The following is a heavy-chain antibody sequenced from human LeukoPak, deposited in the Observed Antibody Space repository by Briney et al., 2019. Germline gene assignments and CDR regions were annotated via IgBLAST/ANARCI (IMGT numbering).Heavy chain of an antibody. V-gene: IGHV1-2*02. CDR2: INPNSGNT. CDR3: AREDVAGTTPYFDY. Sequence: ASVKVSCKASGYTFTAYYMHWVRQAPGQGLEWMGWINPNSGNTKYAQKFQGRVTMTRDTSISTAYMDLSRLRSDDTAVYYCAREDVAGTTPYFDYWGQGTLVTVSS. J-gene: IGHJ4*02. CDR1: GYTFTAYY. D-gene: IGHD1-1*01.